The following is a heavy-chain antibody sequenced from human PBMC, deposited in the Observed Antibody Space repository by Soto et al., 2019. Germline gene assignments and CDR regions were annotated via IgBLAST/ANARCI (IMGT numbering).Heavy chain of an antibody. Sequence: QITLKESGPMLVRPTQTLTLTCTFSGFSLSTSGVAVAWIRQPPGEALEWLVLIYWDDDRRYNSSLKSRLTITRDTSKDQVVLTMTNMDPMDTATYFCAHSQRGPRDFWGPGILVTVSS. CDR1: GFSLSTSGVA. CDR2: IYWDDDR. J-gene: IGHJ4*02. D-gene: IGHD5-12*01. V-gene: IGHV2-5*02. CDR3: AHSQRGPRDF.